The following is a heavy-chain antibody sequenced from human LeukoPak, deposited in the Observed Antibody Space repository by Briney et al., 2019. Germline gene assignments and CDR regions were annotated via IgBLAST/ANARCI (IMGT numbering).Heavy chain of an antibody. V-gene: IGHV3-66*01. CDR2: IYSGGRT. D-gene: IGHD2-2*01. CDR3: ARDQRYCSSSSCPWEPFDY. J-gene: IGHJ4*02. CDR1: GFTVSNSY. Sequence: TGGSLRLSCAASGFTVSNSYMSWVRQAPGKGLEWVSVIYSGGRTYYADSVKGRFTISRDNSKNSLYVQLNSLRAEDTAVYYCARDQRYCSSSSCPWEPFDYWGQGTLVTVSS.